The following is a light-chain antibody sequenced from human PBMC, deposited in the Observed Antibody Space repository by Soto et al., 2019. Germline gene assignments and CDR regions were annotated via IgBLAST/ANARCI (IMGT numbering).Light chain of an antibody. CDR1: QGVSSN. V-gene: IGKV3-15*01. CDR3: QHYNNWPPL. J-gene: IGKJ1*01. CDR2: GAS. Sequence: EIVMTQSPATLSVSPGERATLSCRASQGVSSNLAWYQQKPGQAPRLLIYGASTRATGIPDRFSGSGSGTDFTLTISRLEPEDFAVYYCQHYNNWPPLFGQGTKVDI.